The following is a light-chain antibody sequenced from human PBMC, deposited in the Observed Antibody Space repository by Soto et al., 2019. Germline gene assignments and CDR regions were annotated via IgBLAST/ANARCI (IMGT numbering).Light chain of an antibody. Sequence: QSVLTQPPSVSGAPGQRVTISCTGSSSNIGAGYDVHWYQQLPGTAPKLLIYGNSNRPSGVPDRFSGSKSGTSASLAITGLQAEEEADYYCQSYDSSLSVHVFGTGTNVTVL. CDR3: QSYDSSLSVHV. CDR2: GNS. V-gene: IGLV1-40*01. J-gene: IGLJ1*01. CDR1: SSNIGAGYD.